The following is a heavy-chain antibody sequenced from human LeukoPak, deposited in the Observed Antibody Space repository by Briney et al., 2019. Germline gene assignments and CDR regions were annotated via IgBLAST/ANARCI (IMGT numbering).Heavy chain of an antibody. J-gene: IGHJ4*02. Sequence: GGSLRLSCAASGFTFSSYEMNWVRRAQGKGLEWVSSITSSSTYKYYADSVKGRFTTSRDNAKNSLYLQMNSLRVDDTGIYYCARDQRGVTGIRDFDYWGQGTRVTVSS. CDR1: GFTFSSYE. V-gene: IGHV3-21*04. D-gene: IGHD2-21*02. CDR3: ARDQRGVTGIRDFDY. CDR2: ITSSSTYK.